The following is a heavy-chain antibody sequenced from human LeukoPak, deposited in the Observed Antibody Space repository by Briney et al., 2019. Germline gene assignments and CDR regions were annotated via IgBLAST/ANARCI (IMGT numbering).Heavy chain of an antibody. V-gene: IGHV4-38-2*02. D-gene: IGHD1-26*01. CDR3: ARVEWELHWFDP. CDR1: GYSINSGYY. Sequence: SETLSLTCTVSGYSINSGYYWGWIRQPPGKGLEWIGSIYHSGSTYYNPSLKSRVTISVDRSKNQFSLKLSSVAAADTAVYYCARVEWELHWFDPWGQGTLVTVSS. CDR2: IYHSGST. J-gene: IGHJ5*02.